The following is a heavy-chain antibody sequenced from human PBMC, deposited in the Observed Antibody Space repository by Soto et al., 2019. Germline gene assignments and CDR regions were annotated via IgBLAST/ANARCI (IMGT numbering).Heavy chain of an antibody. V-gene: IGHV1-69*01. J-gene: IGHJ4*02. CDR2: VIAMLGTP. CDR1: GGTFGRHG. CDR3: ALGAMAKFDY. D-gene: IGHD5-18*01. Sequence: VQLVQSGAEGKKPGSSVKVSCKASGGTFGRHGVAWVRQAPGQGLEWMGGVIAMLGTPTYAKKVQGRAPITADESLTSSSLELRSLRSEDTAVYFCALGAMAKFDYWGQGHVVTVSS.